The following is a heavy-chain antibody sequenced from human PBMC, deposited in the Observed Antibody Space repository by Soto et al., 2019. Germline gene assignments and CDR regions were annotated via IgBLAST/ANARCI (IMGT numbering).Heavy chain of an antibody. CDR1: GFTFDDYA. V-gene: IGHV3-9*01. J-gene: IGHJ5*02. Sequence: GGSLRLSCAASGFTFDDYAMHWVRQAPGKGLEWVSGISWNSGSIGYADSVKGRFTISRDNAKNSLYLQMNSLRAEDTALYYCAKDAHSSSWYGLGWFDPWGQGTLVTVSS. CDR3: AKDAHSSSWYGLGWFDP. CDR2: ISWNSGSI. D-gene: IGHD6-13*01.